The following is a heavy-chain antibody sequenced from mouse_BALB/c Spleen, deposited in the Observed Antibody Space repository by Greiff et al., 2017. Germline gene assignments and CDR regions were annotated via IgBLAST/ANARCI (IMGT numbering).Heavy chain of an antibody. CDR3: ARHYGGNY. J-gene: IGHJ2*01. Sequence: QVQLQQSGAELAKPGASVKMSCKASGYTFTSYWMHWVKQRPGQGLEWIGYINPSTGYTEYNQKFKDKATLTADKSSSTAYMQLSSLTSEDSAVYYCARHYGGNYWGQGTTLTVSS. V-gene: IGHV1-7*01. CDR2: INPSTGYT. D-gene: IGHD1-1*01. CDR1: GYTFTSYW.